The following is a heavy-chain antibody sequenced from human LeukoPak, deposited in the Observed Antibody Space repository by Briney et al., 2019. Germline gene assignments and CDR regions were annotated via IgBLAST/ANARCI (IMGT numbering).Heavy chain of an antibody. CDR3: ARDRAAAFDY. CDR2: ISYDGSNK. CDR1: GFTFSSYA. V-gene: IGHV3-30*04. D-gene: IGHD6-13*01. J-gene: IGHJ4*02. Sequence: GGSLRLSCAASGFTFSSYAMHWVRQAPGKGLEWVAVISYDGSNKYYADSVKGRFTISRDNSKNTLYLQMNSLRAEDTAVYYCARDRAAAFDYWGQGTLVTVSS.